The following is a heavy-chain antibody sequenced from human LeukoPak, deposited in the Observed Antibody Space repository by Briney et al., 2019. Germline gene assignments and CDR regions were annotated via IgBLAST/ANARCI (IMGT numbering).Heavy chain of an antibody. CDR3: ARDRGSGGYYLYYFDY. D-gene: IGHD3-22*01. CDR2: ISYDGSNK. CDR1: GFTFSSYA. Sequence: PGGSLRLSCAASGFTFSSYAMHWVRQAPGKGLEWVAVISYDGSNKYYADSVKGRFTISRDNSKNTLYLQMNSLRAEDTAVYYCARDRGSGGYYLYYFDYWGQGTLVTVSS. V-gene: IGHV3-30*04. J-gene: IGHJ4*02.